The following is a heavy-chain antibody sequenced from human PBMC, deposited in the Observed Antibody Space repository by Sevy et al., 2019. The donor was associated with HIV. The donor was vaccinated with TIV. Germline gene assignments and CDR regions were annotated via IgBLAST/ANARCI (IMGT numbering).Heavy chain of an antibody. CDR3: TRSAAEAKNFYCGGDCYSDY. D-gene: IGHD2-21*02. CDR2: INPNSGGT. V-gene: IGHV1-2*02. Sequence: ASVKVSCKASGYTFTGYYLHLVRQAPGQGLEWMGWINPNSGGTNYAPKFQGRVTMTRDTSISTASMELSRLRSDDTAVYYCTRSAAEAKNFYCGGDCYSDYWGQGTLVTVSS. J-gene: IGHJ4*02. CDR1: GYTFTGYY.